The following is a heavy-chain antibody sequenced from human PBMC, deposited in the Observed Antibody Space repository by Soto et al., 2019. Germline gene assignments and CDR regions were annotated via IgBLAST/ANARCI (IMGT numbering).Heavy chain of an antibody. CDR3: ARGLYSGDK. Sequence: QVRLVQSGAEVKKPGASVKVSCKASGYIFTNYYIHWVRQAPGQGLEWMAIINPNGGSTNCAQEFQGRITVTRDTSTSTVYMDLSSLTSEDTAVYYCARGLYSGDKWCQGTLVTVSS. CDR1: GYIFTNYY. D-gene: IGHD2-21*01. V-gene: IGHV1-46*01. CDR2: INPNGGST. J-gene: IGHJ4*02.